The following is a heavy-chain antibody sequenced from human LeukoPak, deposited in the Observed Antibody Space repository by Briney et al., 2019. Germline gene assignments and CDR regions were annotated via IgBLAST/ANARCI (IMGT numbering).Heavy chain of an antibody. J-gene: IGHJ5*02. CDR1: GFTFSSYS. Sequence: PGGSLRLSCAASGFTFSSYSMNWVRQAPGKGLEWVSSISSSSSYIYYADSVKGRFTISRDNAKNSLYLQMNSLRAEDTAVYYCARGPVNYDFWSGARPWGQGTLATVSS. CDR2: ISSSSSYI. CDR3: ARGPVNYDFWSGARP. D-gene: IGHD3-3*01. V-gene: IGHV3-21*01.